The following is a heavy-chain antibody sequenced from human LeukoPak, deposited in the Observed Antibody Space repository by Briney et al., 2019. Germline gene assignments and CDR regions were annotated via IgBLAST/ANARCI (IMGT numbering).Heavy chain of an antibody. CDR3: ARDQATYITGTTWIYYYGMDV. J-gene: IGHJ6*02. D-gene: IGHD1-7*01. V-gene: IGHV1-18*01. CDR1: GYTFTSYG. CDR2: ISAYNGDT. Sequence: ASVKVSCKASGYTFTSYGISWVRQAPGQGLEWMGWISAYNGDTNYAQKLQGRATMTTDTSTSTAYMELRSLRSDDTAVYYCARDQATYITGTTWIYYYGMDVWGQGTTVTVSS.